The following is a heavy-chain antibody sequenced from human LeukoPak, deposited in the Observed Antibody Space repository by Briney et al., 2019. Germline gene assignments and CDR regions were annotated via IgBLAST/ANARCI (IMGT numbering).Heavy chain of an antibody. V-gene: IGHV3-21*01. Sequence: GGSLRLSSAASGFTFSSYSLNWVRQAPGKGLEWVSSISSSSTYVYYADSVKGRFTISRDNAKNSLYLQMNSLRAEDTAVYYCARQSPFGDYDYWGQGTLVTVSS. J-gene: IGHJ4*02. CDR2: ISSSSTYV. D-gene: IGHD4-17*01. CDR3: ARQSPFGDYDY. CDR1: GFTFSSYS.